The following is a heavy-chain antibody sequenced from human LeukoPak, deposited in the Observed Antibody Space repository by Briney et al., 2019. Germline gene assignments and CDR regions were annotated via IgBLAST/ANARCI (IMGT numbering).Heavy chain of an antibody. CDR3: AGHIGWGSYYYYMDV. CDR2: ISAYNGKS. V-gene: IGHV1-18*01. D-gene: IGHD3-16*01. Sequence: SLRVSCKASGYTFTSYGISWVGQAAGQGLGWMGWISAYNGKSNDPKKRQGRVTMTTDTSTSTAYMELRSLRSGDTAVYYCAGHIGWGSYYYYMDVWGKGTTVTVSS. CDR1: GYTFTSYG. J-gene: IGHJ6*03.